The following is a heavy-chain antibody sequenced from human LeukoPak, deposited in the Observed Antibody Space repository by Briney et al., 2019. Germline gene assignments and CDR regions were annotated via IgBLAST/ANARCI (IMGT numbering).Heavy chain of an antibody. Sequence: SETLSLTCTVSGGSISSYYWSWIRQPPGKGLEWIGYIFYSGSTYYNPSLKSRVTMSIDTSRNQFTLKLSSVTAIDTAVYYCARMRGSMTTANWFDPWGQGTLVTVSS. D-gene: IGHD4-17*01. J-gene: IGHJ5*02. V-gene: IGHV4-59*04. CDR2: IFYSGST. CDR3: ARMRGSMTTANWFDP. CDR1: GGSISSYY.